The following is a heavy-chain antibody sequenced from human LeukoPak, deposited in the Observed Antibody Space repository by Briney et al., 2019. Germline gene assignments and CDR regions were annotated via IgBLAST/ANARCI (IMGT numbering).Heavy chain of an antibody. CDR2: MSYDGSNK. V-gene: IGHV3-30*18. J-gene: IGHJ4*02. Sequence: GGSLRLSCAASGFTFSSYGMYWVGQAPGKGLEWVAIMSYDGSNKYYADSVKGRFTISRDNSKNTLYLQMNSLRAEDTAVYYCAKDPKPAYYYDSSGYGSPDYWGQGTLVTVSS. D-gene: IGHD3-22*01. CDR1: GFTFSSYG. CDR3: AKDPKPAYYYDSSGYGSPDY.